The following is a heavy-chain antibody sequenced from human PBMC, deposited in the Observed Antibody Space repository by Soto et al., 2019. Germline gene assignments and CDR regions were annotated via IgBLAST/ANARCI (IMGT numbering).Heavy chain of an antibody. CDR3: XXXXXXXXXXXXXXXXXXXX. CDR2: XSFDGDIT. Sequence: QVQLVESGGGVVQPGRSLRLSCADSGLNFISYAFHWVRXXPGXXXXXXXXXSFDGDITYYRDSVKGRFTISKENSKNTVFXQMNXXRGXXXXXXXXXXXXXXXXXXXXXXXXXXXXWGQGTTVTVSS. V-gene: IGHV3-30*10. J-gene: IGHJ6*02. CDR1: GLNFISYA.